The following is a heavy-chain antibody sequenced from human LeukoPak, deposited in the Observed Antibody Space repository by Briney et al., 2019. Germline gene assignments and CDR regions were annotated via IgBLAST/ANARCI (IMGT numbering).Heavy chain of an antibody. Sequence: GASVKVSCKASGYTFTSYYMHWVRQAPGQGLEWMGWINPNSGGTNYAQKFQGRVTMTRDTSISTAYMELSRLRSDDTAVYYCARGDLRYNWNDAPRFKFDYWGQGTLVTVSS. CDR2: INPNSGGT. CDR1: GYTFTSYY. CDR3: ARGDLRYNWNDAPRFKFDY. V-gene: IGHV1-2*02. J-gene: IGHJ4*02. D-gene: IGHD1-20*01.